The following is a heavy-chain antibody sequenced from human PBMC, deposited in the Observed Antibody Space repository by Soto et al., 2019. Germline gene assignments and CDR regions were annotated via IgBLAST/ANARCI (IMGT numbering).Heavy chain of an antibody. J-gene: IGHJ6*02. CDR1: GFTFSSYA. CDR2: ISYDGSNK. CDR3: ARDRQVRDFWSGYYGATYYYGMDV. V-gene: IGHV3-30-3*01. Sequence: PGGSLRLSWSASGFTFSSYAMHWVRQAPGKGLEWVAVISYDGSNKYYADSVKGRFTISRDNSKNTLYLQMNSLRAEDTAVYYCARDRQVRDFWSGYYGATYYYGMDVCGQGTTVTVSS. D-gene: IGHD3-3*01.